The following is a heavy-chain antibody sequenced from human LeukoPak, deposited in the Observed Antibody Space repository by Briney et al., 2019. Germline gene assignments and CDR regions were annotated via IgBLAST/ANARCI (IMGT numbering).Heavy chain of an antibody. CDR3: ARGHQLQRGLRWEDY. Sequence: PGGSLRLSCAASGFTFSSYSMNWVRQAPGKGLEWVSSISSSSSYIYYADSMKGRFTISRDNAKNSLYLQMNSLRAEDTAVYYCARGHQLQRGLRWEDYWGQGTLVTVSS. CDR1: GFTFSSYS. CDR2: ISSSSSYI. V-gene: IGHV3-21*01. J-gene: IGHJ4*02. D-gene: IGHD2-2*01.